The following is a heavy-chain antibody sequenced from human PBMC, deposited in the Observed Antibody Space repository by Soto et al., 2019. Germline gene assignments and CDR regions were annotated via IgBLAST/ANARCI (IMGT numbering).Heavy chain of an antibody. Sequence: EVQLVETGGGLIQPGGSLRLSCAASGFTVSSNYMSWVRQAPGKGLEWVSVIYSGGSTYYADSVKGRFTISRDNSKNTLYLQMNSLRAEDTAVYYCARDYYDSSLNGVIDAFDIWGQGTMVTVSS. V-gene: IGHV3-53*02. D-gene: IGHD3-22*01. CDR1: GFTVSSNY. CDR3: ARDYYDSSLNGVIDAFDI. J-gene: IGHJ3*02. CDR2: IYSGGST.